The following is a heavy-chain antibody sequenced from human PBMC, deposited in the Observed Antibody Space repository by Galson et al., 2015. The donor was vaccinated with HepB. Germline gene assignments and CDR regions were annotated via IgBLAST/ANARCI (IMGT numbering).Heavy chain of an antibody. Sequence: SETLSLTCAVYGGSFSGYYWSWIRQPPGKGLEWIGEINHSGSTNYNPSLKSRVTISVDTSKNQFSLKLSSVTAADTAVYYCARGRGSWYRYYFDYWGQGTLVTVSS. CDR2: INHSGST. D-gene: IGHD6-13*01. CDR3: ARGRGSWYRYYFDY. J-gene: IGHJ4*02. V-gene: IGHV4-34*01. CDR1: GGSFSGYY.